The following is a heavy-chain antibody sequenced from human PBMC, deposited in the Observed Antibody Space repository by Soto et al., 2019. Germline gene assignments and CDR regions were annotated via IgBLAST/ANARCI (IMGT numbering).Heavy chain of an antibody. Sequence: SETLSLTCTVSGGSISSYYWSWIRQPPGKGLEWICYIYYSGSTNYNPSLKSRVTISVDTSKNQFSLKLSSVTAADTAVYYCARLPYYDFWSGYYRNYYYGMDVWGQGTTVTVSS. CDR1: GGSISSYY. CDR2: IYYSGST. V-gene: IGHV4-59*01. D-gene: IGHD3-3*01. CDR3: ARLPYYDFWSGYYRNYYYGMDV. J-gene: IGHJ6*02.